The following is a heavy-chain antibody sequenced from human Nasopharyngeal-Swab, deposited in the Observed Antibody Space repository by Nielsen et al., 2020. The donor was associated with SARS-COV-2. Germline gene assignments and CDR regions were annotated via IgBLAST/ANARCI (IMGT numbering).Heavy chain of an antibody. J-gene: IGHJ5*02. D-gene: IGHD6-13*01. V-gene: IGHV3-53*01. Sequence: RQAPGKGLERVSVIYSGGSTYNADSVKGRFTISRDNSKNTLYLQMNSLRAEDTAVYYCARLGSSSWYANWFDPWGQGTLVTVSS. CDR3: ARLGSSSWYANWFDP. CDR2: IYSGGST.